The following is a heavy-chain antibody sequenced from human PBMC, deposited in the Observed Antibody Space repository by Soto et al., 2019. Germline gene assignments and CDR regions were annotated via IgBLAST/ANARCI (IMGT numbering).Heavy chain of an antibody. D-gene: IGHD1-7*01. J-gene: IGHJ4*02. Sequence: SETLSLTCAVYGGSFSGYYWSWIRQPPGKGLEWIGEINHSGSTNYNPSLKSRVTISVDTSKNQFTLKVSSVTAADTAVYYCARSELELRIWGQGTLVTVSS. V-gene: IGHV4-34*01. CDR3: ARSELELRI. CDR1: GGSFSGYY. CDR2: INHSGST.